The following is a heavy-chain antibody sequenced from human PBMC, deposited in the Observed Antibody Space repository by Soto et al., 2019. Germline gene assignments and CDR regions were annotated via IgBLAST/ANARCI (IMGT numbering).Heavy chain of an antibody. CDR3: ARDGYYDSSGYYQPSDAFDI. CDR1: GGTFSSYA. D-gene: IGHD3-22*01. V-gene: IGHV1-69*13. Sequence: SVKVSCKASGGTFSSYAISWVRQAPGQGLEWMGGIIPIFGTANYAQKFQGRVTITADESTSTAYMELSSLRSEDTAVYYCARDGYYDSSGYYQPSDAFDIWGQGTMVTVSS. CDR2: IIPIFGTA. J-gene: IGHJ3*02.